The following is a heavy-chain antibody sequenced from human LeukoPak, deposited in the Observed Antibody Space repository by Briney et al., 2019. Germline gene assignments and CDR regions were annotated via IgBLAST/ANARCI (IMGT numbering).Heavy chain of an antibody. Sequence: GGSLRLSCVGSGFTFCRYWLNWVRQAPGKGLEWVANMNQDGSEIYYLDSVKGRFTISRDNAKNSVYLQMNGLKAEDTAVYHCAGRYSGYALHYWGQGTLVTVSS. D-gene: IGHD5-12*01. V-gene: IGHV3-7*01. CDR1: GFTFCRYW. CDR2: MNQDGSEI. CDR3: AGRYSGYALHY. J-gene: IGHJ4*02.